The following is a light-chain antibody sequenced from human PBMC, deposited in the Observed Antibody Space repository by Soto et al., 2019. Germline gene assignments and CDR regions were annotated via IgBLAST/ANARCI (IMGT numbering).Light chain of an antibody. CDR1: SGHSSYA. CDR2: LNSDGSH. J-gene: IGLJ2*01. CDR3: QTWGTGFRL. V-gene: IGLV4-69*01. Sequence: QSVLTQSPSASASLGASVKLTCTLSSGHSSYAIAWHQHQSEKGPRYLMKLNSDGSHSKGDGIPDRFSGSSSGAERYLTISSLQSDDEADYYCQTWGTGFRLFGGGTKLTVL.